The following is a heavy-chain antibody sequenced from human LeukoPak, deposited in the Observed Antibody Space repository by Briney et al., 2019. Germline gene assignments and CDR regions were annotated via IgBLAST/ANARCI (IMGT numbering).Heavy chain of an antibody. CDR1: GYTFTDYY. J-gene: IGHJ4*02. D-gene: IGHD2-2*01. V-gene: IGHV1-2*02. CDR3: ARANFLYCSSTTCLFDY. Sequence: GASVKVSCKASGYTFTDYYLHWVRQAPGQGFEWMGWINPNSGDTNYAQKFQGRITMTRDTPISTAHMEMSRLRSDDTAVYYCARANFLYCSSTTCLFDYWGQGTLVTVSS. CDR2: INPNSGDT.